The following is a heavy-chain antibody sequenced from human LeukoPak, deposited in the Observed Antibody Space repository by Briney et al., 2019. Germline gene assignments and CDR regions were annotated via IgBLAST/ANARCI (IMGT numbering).Heavy chain of an antibody. V-gene: IGHV4-59*01. J-gene: IGHJ3*02. CDR2: IYYSGST. Sequence: PSETLSLTCTVSGGSISSYYWSWIRQPPGKGLEWIGYIYYSGSTNYNPSLKSRVTISVDTSKNQFSLKLSSVTAADTAVYYCARDGSESAFDIWGQGTMVTVSS. CDR1: GGSISSYY. CDR3: ARDGSESAFDI.